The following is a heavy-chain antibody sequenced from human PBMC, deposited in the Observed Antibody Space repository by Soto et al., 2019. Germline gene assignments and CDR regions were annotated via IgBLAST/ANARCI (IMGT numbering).Heavy chain of an antibody. CDR1: GYTFTSYG. V-gene: IGHV1-18*01. J-gene: IGHJ4*02. CDR2: ISAYNGNT. CDR3: ARVVDTAMVRYYFDY. D-gene: IGHD5-18*01. Sequence: ASVKVSCKASGYTFTSYGISWVRQAPGQGLEWMGWISAYNGNTNYAQKLQGRVTMTTDTSTSTAYMELRSLRSDDTAVYYCARVVDTAMVRYYFDYWGQGTLVTGS.